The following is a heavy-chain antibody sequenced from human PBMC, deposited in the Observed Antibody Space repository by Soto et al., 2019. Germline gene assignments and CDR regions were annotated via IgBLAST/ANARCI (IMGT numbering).Heavy chain of an antibody. CDR1: GGSISETGYY. CDR2: IYHSGST. V-gene: IGHV4-39*07. J-gene: IGHJ5*02. CDR3: ARDQLEGNWFDP. Sequence: SETLSLTCTVSGGSISETGYYWGWIRPPPGKGLEWIGYIYHSGSTHYNPSLKSRVTISVDKSKNQFSLKLTSVTAADTAVYYCARDQLEGNWFDPWGQGTLVTVS. D-gene: IGHD1-1*01.